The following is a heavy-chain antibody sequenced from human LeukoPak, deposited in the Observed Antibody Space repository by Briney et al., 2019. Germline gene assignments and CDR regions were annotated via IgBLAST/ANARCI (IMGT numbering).Heavy chain of an antibody. CDR3: ARGPGDFDY. CDR2: IRSSSSYI. Sequence: GGSLRLSCAASGFTFSSYSMNWVRQAPGKGLEWVSSIRSSSSYIYYADSVKGRFTISRDNAKNSLYLQMNSLRAEDTAVYYCARGPGDFDYWAREPWSPSPQ. CDR1: GFTFSSYS. J-gene: IGHJ4*02. V-gene: IGHV3-21*01.